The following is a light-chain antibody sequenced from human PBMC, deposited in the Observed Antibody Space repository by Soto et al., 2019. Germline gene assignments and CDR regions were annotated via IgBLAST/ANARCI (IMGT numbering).Light chain of an antibody. CDR1: QTVSSN. CDR3: QQYNNWPPMHT. J-gene: IGKJ2*01. Sequence: EIVMTQSPATLSVSPGERATLSCRASQTVSSNLAWYQQKPGQAPRLLIYGASTRATGIPARFSGSGSGTEFTLTISNLQSEDFAVYWCQQYNNWPPMHTFGQGTKLEIK. V-gene: IGKV3-15*01. CDR2: GAS.